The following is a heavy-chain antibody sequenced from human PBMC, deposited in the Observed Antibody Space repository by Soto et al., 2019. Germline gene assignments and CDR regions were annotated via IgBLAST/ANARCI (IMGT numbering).Heavy chain of an antibody. CDR2: ISAYNGNT. CDR3: AREEKRGYSYGYTLWYYYYGMDV. J-gene: IGHJ6*02. D-gene: IGHD5-18*01. CDR1: GYTFTSYG. V-gene: IGHV1-18*01. Sequence: QVQLVQSGAEVKKPGASVKVSCKASGYTFTSYGISWVRQAPGQGLEWMGWISAYNGNTNYAQKLQGRVTMTTDTSTSTAYMELRSLSSDDTAVYYCAREEKRGYSYGYTLWYYYYGMDVWGQGTTVTVSS.